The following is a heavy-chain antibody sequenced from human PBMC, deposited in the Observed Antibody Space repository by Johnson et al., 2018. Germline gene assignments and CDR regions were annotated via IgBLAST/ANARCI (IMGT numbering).Heavy chain of an antibody. Sequence: VQLQESGGGLVQPGGSLRLSCAAYGFSVSSNYMSWVRQAPGKGPEWVSLIYAGGSTYYADSVKGRFTISRDNSKNTLYLQMNSLRAEDTAVYYCARNSEFWSTYSYYYYMDVWGNGTTVTVSS. V-gene: IGHV3-66*02. CDR2: IYAGGST. CDR3: ARNSEFWSTYSYYYYMDV. CDR1: GFSVSSNY. J-gene: IGHJ6*03. D-gene: IGHD3-3*01.